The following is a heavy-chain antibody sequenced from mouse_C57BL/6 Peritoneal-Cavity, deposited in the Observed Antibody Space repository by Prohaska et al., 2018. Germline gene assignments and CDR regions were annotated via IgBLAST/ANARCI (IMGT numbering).Heavy chain of an antibody. Sequence: VQLVASGGGLVKPVGSLKLSCAASGFTFSSYAMSWVRHTPEKRLEWVATISDGGSYTYYPDNVKGRFTISRDNDKNNLYLRMSHLKSEDTVMYCCAIDRKDCWGQGTTVTVSS. CDR3: AIDRKDC. J-gene: IGHJ2*01. CDR2: ISDGGSYT. V-gene: IGHV5-4*01. CDR1: GFTFSSYA.